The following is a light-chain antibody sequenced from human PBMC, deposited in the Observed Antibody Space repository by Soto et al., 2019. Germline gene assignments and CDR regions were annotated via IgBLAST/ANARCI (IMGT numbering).Light chain of an antibody. V-gene: IGKV3-20*01. J-gene: IGKJ2*01. CDR2: DAS. CDR3: LQDYNYPRT. CDR1: QSVSSTY. Sequence: EIVLTQSPGTLSLSPGDRATLSCRASQSVSSTYLAWYQQKPGQAPRLLIYDASSRATGIPDRFSGSGSGTDFTLTISRLEPEDVATYFCLQDYNYPRTFGQGTKLQIK.